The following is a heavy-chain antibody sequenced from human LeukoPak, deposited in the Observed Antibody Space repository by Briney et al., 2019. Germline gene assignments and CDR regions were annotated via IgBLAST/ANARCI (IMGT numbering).Heavy chain of an antibody. D-gene: IGHD5-18*01. CDR2: ISSSGSTI. CDR3: ARDRILAAMATGYFDY. V-gene: IGHV3-11*01. J-gene: IGHJ4*02. CDR1: GFTFSDYY. Sequence: GGSLRLSCAASGFTFSDYYMSWIRRAPGKGLEWVSYISSSGSTIYYADSVKGRFTISRDNAKNSLYLQMNSLRAEDTAVYYCARDRILAAMATGYFDYWGQGTLVTVSS.